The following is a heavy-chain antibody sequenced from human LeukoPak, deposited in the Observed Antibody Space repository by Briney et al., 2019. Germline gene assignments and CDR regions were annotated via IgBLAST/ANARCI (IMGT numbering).Heavy chain of an antibody. D-gene: IGHD1-1*01. Sequence: HPGGSLRLSCAASGFTFSSYAMNWVRLAPGKGLEWVSAITDNGNTTYYADSVKGRFTISRDNAKNSLYLQMNSLRAEDTAVYYCARVIGATGPRDYYYMDVWGKGTTVTVSS. CDR1: GFTFSSYA. CDR3: ARVIGATGPRDYYYMDV. J-gene: IGHJ6*03. V-gene: IGHV3-23*01. CDR2: ITDNGNTT.